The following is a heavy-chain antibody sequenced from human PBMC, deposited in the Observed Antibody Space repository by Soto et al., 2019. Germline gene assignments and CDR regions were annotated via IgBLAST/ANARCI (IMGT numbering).Heavy chain of an antibody. Sequence: PSETLSLTCAVSGGSISSSNWWSWVRQPPGKGLEWIGEIYHSGSTNYNPSLKSRVTISVDKSKNQFSLKLSSVTAADTAVYYRARQYSSSGFLDAFDIWGQGTMVTVS. D-gene: IGHD6-6*01. V-gene: IGHV4-4*02. CDR3: ARQYSSSGFLDAFDI. CDR1: GGSISSSNW. J-gene: IGHJ3*02. CDR2: IYHSGST.